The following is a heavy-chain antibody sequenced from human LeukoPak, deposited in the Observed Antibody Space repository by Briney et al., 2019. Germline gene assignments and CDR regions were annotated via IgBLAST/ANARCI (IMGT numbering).Heavy chain of an antibody. CDR1: GFTFSSYA. CDR3: ASSGEWLRFQFDY. CDR2: ISYDGSNK. D-gene: IGHD5-12*01. Sequence: GGSLRLSCAASGFTFSSYAMHWVRQAPGKGLEWVAVISYDGSNKYYADSVKGRFTISRDNSKNTLYLQMNSLRAEDTAVYYCASSGEWLRFQFDYWGQGTLVTVSS. V-gene: IGHV3-30-3*01. J-gene: IGHJ4*02.